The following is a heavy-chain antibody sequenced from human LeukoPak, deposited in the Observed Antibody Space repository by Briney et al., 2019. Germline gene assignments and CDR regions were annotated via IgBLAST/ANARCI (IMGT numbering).Heavy chain of an antibody. D-gene: IGHD1-14*01. CDR1: GFTVNSNY. CDR2: IYCGGST. Sequence: GGSLRLSCAASGFTVNSNYMSWVRQAPGKGLEWVSVIYCGGSTNHADSVEGRFTISRDNSKNTLYLPVNSLRSEDTAGYYCARDNLGVWGKGTTVTISS. CDR3: ARDNLGV. V-gene: IGHV3-53*01. J-gene: IGHJ6*04.